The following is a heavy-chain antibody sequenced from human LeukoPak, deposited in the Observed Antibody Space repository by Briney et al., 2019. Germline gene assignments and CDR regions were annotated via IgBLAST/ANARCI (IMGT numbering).Heavy chain of an antibody. J-gene: IGHJ4*02. Sequence: ASVKVSCKVSGYTLTELSMHWVRQAPGKGLEWMGGFDPEDGETIYAQKFQGRVTMTGDTSTDTAYMELGSLRSEDTAVYYCATVSPYYDFWSGYYPNWGQGTLVTVSS. V-gene: IGHV1-24*01. CDR3: ATVSPYYDFWSGYYPN. CDR2: FDPEDGET. D-gene: IGHD3-3*01. CDR1: GYTLTELS.